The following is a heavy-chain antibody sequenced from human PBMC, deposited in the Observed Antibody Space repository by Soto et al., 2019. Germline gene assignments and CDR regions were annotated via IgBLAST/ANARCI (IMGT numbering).Heavy chain of an antibody. Sequence: EVQLVESGGGLVKPGGSLRLSCAASGFSFSNYGMNWVRQAPGKGLEWVSSISSSSSYISYADSVKGRFTISRDNAKNSVHLQMISLRAEDTAVYYCARSDCTSTSCYVVWFDPWGQGTLVTVSS. CDR1: GFSFSNYG. J-gene: IGHJ5*02. V-gene: IGHV3-21*01. CDR2: ISSSSSYI. D-gene: IGHD2-2*01. CDR3: ARSDCTSTSCYVVWFDP.